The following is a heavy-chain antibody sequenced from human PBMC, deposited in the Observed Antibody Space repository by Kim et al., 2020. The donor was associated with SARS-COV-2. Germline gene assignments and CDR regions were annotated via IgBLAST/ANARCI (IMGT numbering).Heavy chain of an antibody. Sequence: GGSLRLSCAASGFTFSSYGMHWVRQAPGKGLEWVAVISYDGSNKYYADSVKGRFTISRDNSKNTLYLQMNSLRAEDTAVYYCAKIHTLKDTATDYWGQGTLVTVSS. CDR1: GFTFSSYG. J-gene: IGHJ4*02. V-gene: IGHV3-30*18. CDR2: ISYDGSNK. CDR3: AKIHTLKDTATDY. D-gene: IGHD5-18*01.